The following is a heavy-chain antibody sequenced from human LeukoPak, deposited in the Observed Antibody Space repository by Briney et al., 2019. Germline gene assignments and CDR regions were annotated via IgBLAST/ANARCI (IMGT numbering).Heavy chain of an antibody. D-gene: IGHD6-13*01. CDR3: ARLDDRAARIAVGRSSSWSSRRGFDY. V-gene: IGHV4-39*01. Sequence: SETLSLTCTVSGGSISSVSYYWGWIRQPPGKGLECIGSIFYTGRSYYNPSLKRRVTISVDTSKNQFSLKLSSVTAADTAVYYCARLDDRAARIAVGRSSSWSSRRGFDYWGQGTLVTVSS. CDR2: IFYTGRS. J-gene: IGHJ4*02. CDR1: GGSISSVSYY.